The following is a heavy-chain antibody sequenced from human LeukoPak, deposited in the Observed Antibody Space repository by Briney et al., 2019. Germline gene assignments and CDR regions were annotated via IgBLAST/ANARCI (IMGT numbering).Heavy chain of an antibody. D-gene: IGHD4-17*01. CDR1: GYTLSDLA. V-gene: IGHV1-24*01. CDR2: LHPEDGEA. Sequence: ASVKVSCKVSGYTLSDLAMRWVRQAPGKGLEWMGGLHPEDGEAIYAQPLQGRVTMTEDSSTDTAYMELSSLRSDDTAVYYCATRNFGDYGALDIWGQGTLVTVSS. J-gene: IGHJ3*02. CDR3: ATRNFGDYGALDI.